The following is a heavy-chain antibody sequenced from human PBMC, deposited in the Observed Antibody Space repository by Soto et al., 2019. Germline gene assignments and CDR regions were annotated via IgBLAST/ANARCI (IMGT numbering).Heavy chain of an antibody. D-gene: IGHD3-10*01. V-gene: IGHV4-4*02. CDR1: GGSISSSNW. Sequence: SETLSLTCAVSGGSISSSNWWSWVRQPPGKGLEWIGEIYHSGSTNYNPSLKSRVTISVDKSKNQFSLKLSSVTAADTAVYYCATRVRAMVRGVPSKTVDYWGQGTLVTVSS. CDR2: IYHSGST. CDR3: ATRVRAMVRGVPSKTVDY. J-gene: IGHJ4*02.